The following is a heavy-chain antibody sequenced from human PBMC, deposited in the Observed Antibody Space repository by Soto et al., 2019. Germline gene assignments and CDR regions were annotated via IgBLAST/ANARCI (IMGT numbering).Heavy chain of an antibody. CDR2: IYKSATT. D-gene: IGHD2-15*01. J-gene: IGHJ5*01. Sequence: SETLSLTCSVSGDSISSVDYFWAWIRQPPGQALEYIGYIYKSATTYYNPSFESRVAISLDTSKSQFSLNVTSVTAADTAVYFCARGRYCLPGRCFPNWFDSWGQGTLVTVSS. CDR3: ARGRYCLPGRCFPNWFDS. CDR1: GDSISSVDYF. V-gene: IGHV4-30-4*01.